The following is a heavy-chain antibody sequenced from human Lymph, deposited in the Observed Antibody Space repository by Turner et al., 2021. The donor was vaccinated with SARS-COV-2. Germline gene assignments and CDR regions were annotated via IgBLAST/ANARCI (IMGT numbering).Heavy chain of an antibody. J-gene: IGHJ6*02. D-gene: IGHD6-13*01. CDR1: GGTFSSSA. CDR2: ILPILGIA. CDR3: ARIVAPGMGGGVYYYYYGMDV. V-gene: IGHV1-69*10. Sequence: QVQLVQSGAEVKKPGSSVKVSCKASGGTFSSSAISWVRQAPGQGLGWMGWILPILGIANYAQKFQGRGTITADKSTDTAYMERSSLRSEDTAVYYCARIVAPGMGGGVYYYYYGMDVWGQGTTVTVSS.